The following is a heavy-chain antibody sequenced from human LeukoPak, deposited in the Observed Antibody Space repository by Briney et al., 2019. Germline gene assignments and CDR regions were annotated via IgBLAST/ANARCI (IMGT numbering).Heavy chain of an antibody. CDR3: ATRYFDL. CDR2: VKQDGSEK. J-gene: IGHJ2*01. Sequence: GGSLRLSCAASGLPFRTDAMTWVRQAPGQGLEWVANVKQDGSEKYYVASVKGRFTISRDNAKNSLYLQMNSLRAEDTAVYYCATRYFDLWGRGTLVTVSS. V-gene: IGHV3-7*01. CDR1: GLPFRTDA.